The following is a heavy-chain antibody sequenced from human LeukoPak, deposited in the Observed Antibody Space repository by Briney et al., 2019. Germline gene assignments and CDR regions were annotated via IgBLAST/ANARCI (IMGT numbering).Heavy chain of an antibody. J-gene: IGHJ4*02. D-gene: IGHD3-10*01. CDR3: AKGPMVRGVIMWDY. CDR1: GFTFSSYG. Sequence: GRSLRLSCAASGFTFSSYGMHWVRQAPGKGLEWVAVISYDGSNKYYADSVKGRFTISRDNSKNTLYLQTNSLRAEDTAVYYCAKGPMVRGVIMWDYWGQGTLVTVSS. CDR2: ISYDGSNK. V-gene: IGHV3-30*18.